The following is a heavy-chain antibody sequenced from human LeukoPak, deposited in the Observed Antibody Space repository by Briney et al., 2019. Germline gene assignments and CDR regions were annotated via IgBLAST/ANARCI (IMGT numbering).Heavy chain of an antibody. J-gene: IGHJ3*02. Sequence: PSETLSLTCTVSGGSICSYYWSWIRQPAGKGLEWIGRIYTSGSTNYNPSLKSRVTMSIDTSKNQFSLKLSSVTAADTAVYYCARVPSGVITTWDAFDIWGQGTMVTVSS. CDR2: IYTSGST. CDR1: GGSICSYY. V-gene: IGHV4-4*07. CDR3: ARVPSGVITTWDAFDI. D-gene: IGHD3-22*01.